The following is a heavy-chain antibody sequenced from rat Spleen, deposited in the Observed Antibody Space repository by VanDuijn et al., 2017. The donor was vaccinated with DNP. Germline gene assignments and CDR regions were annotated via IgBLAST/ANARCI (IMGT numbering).Heavy chain of an antibody. D-gene: IGHD1-12*01. V-gene: IGHV5-7*01. Sequence: EVQLVESGGGLVQPGRSLILSCTASGFIFSDHNMAWVRQAPKKGLEWVATITNTGGSTYYPDSVKGRFTISRDNTKSTLYLQMDSLRSEDTATYYCARHRTIMPYYYAMDAWGQGASVTVSS. CDR3: ARHRTIMPYYYAMDA. CDR2: ITNTGGST. CDR1: GFIFSDHN. J-gene: IGHJ4*01.